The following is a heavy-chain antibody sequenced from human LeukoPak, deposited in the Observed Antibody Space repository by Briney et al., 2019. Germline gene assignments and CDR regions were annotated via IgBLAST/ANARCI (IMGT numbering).Heavy chain of an antibody. CDR3: ARGGVARGYYYYGMDV. D-gene: IGHD1-26*01. J-gene: IGHJ6*02. Sequence: GGSLRLSCAASGFTVSSNYMSWVRQAPGKGLEWVSVIYSGGSTYYADSVEGRFTISRDNSKNTLYLQMNSLRAEDTAVYYCARGGVARGYYYYGMDVWGQGTTVTVSS. CDR2: IYSGGST. CDR1: GFTVSSNY. V-gene: IGHV3-66*01.